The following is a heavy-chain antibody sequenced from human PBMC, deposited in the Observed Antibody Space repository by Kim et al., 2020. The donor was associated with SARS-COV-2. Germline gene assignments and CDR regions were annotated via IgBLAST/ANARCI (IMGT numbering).Heavy chain of an antibody. J-gene: IGHJ6*02. Sequence: GGSLRLSCAASGFTFSSYGMHWVRQAPGKGLEWVAVIWYDGSNKYYADSVKGRFTISRDNSKNTLYLQMNSLRAEDTAVDYCARDSYYYDSSGYFYSPWYYYGMDVWGQGTTVTVSS. D-gene: IGHD3-22*01. CDR3: ARDSYYYDSSGYFYSPWYYYGMDV. CDR1: GFTFSSYG. V-gene: IGHV3-33*08. CDR2: IWYDGSNK.